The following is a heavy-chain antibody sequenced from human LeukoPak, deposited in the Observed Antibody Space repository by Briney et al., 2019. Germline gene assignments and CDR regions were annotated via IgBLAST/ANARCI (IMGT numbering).Heavy chain of an antibody. Sequence: GGSLRLSCAASGFTFSTYSMNWVRQAPGKGLEWVSSITSSSSYIYYADSVKGRFTISRDNAKNSLYLQMNSLRAEDTAVYYCARGSIAAAVILGFDYWGQGTLVTVSS. J-gene: IGHJ4*02. V-gene: IGHV3-21*01. CDR1: GFTFSTYS. D-gene: IGHD6-13*01. CDR3: ARGSIAAAVILGFDY. CDR2: ITSSSSYI.